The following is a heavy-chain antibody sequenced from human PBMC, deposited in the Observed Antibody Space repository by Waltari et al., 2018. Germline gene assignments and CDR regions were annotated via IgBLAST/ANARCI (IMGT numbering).Heavy chain of an antibody. V-gene: IGHV1-69*05. CDR1: GGTFSSYA. CDR3: ARETRGGYSYAWAGDFDY. CDR2: IIPFFGTA. J-gene: IGHJ4*02. Sequence: QVQLVQSGAEVKKPGSSVKVSCKASGGTFSSYAISWVRQAPGHGLEWMGGIIPFFGTANYAQKFQGRVTITTDESTSTAYMELSSLRSEDTAVYYCARETRGGYSYAWAGDFDYWGQGTLVTVSS. D-gene: IGHD5-18*01.